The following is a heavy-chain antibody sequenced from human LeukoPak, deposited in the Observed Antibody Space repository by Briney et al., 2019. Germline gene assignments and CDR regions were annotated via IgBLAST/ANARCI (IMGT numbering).Heavy chain of an antibody. CDR1: GGSISSSSYY. CDR2: IYYSGST. D-gene: IGHD3-3*01. J-gene: IGHJ4*02. V-gene: IGHV4-39*01. Sequence: SETLSLTCTVSGGSISSSSYYWGWIRQPPGKGLEWIGSIYYSGSTYYNPSLKSRVTISVDTSKNQFSLKLSSVTAADTAVYYCARLTIFGVVNHDYWGQGTLVTVSS. CDR3: ARLTIFGVVNHDY.